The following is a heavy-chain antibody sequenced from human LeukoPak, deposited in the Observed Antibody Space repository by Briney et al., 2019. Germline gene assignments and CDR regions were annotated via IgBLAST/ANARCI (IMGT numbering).Heavy chain of an antibody. CDR3: ARGIEEWLYLYY. D-gene: IGHD3-3*01. V-gene: IGHV3-7*04. J-gene: IGHJ4*02. Sequence: GGSLRLSCVASGFTFAPYWMTWVRQAPGKGLEYVATMNRDGSEKYYVDSVKGRFTISRDNSKNSLYLQMDSLRAEDTAVYYCARGIEEWLYLYYWGQGALVTVAS. CDR2: MNRDGSEK. CDR1: GFTFAPYW.